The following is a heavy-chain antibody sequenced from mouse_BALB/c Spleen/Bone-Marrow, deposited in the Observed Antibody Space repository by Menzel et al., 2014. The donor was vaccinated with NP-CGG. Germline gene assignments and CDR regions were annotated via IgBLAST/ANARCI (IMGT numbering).Heavy chain of an antibody. CDR2: IDTSDSYT. J-gene: IGHJ4*01. CDR3: ARGGDDFSLDY. CDR1: GYAFTDRW. V-gene: IGHV1-69*01. Sequence: VQRVEPGTELVMPGASVKMSCKASGYAFTDRWIHWVKQRPGQGLEWIGAIDTSDSYTNYNQKFKGKATLTVDESSSTAYIHLSSLTSEDSAVYYCARGGDDFSLDYWGQKTSGTVSS. D-gene: IGHD2-4*01.